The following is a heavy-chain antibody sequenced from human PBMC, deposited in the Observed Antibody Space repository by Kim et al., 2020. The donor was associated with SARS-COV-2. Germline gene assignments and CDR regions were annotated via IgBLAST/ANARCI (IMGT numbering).Heavy chain of an antibody. J-gene: IGHJ3*01. V-gene: IGHV3-33*05. D-gene: IGHD3-10*01. CDR2: ILYDGGDK. CDR3: ARDPTDSLRVRELDPAFDF. CDR1: GFTFSSFG. Sequence: GGSLRLSCAASGFTFSSFGMHWVRQAPGKGLEWVAVILYDGGDKYYADSVRGRFTISRDNSKNTLYLQMSRLRVEDTAVYYCARDPTDSLRVRELDPAFDFWGQGTMVTISS.